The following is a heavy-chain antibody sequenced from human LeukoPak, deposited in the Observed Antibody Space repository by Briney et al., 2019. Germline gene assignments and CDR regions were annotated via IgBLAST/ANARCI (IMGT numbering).Heavy chain of an antibody. CDR3: AGFTFFRGVITFDY. Sequence: SETLSLTCTVSVYSLSSGYYWGWIRQPPGNGLEWIGSVDHSGGTYYNPSLRSRVSISVDTSKNQFSLKLSSVTAADTAVYSCAGFTFFRGVITFDYWGQGTLVTVSS. CDR2: VDHSGGT. V-gene: IGHV4-38-2*02. CDR1: VYSLSSGYY. J-gene: IGHJ4*02. D-gene: IGHD3-10*01.